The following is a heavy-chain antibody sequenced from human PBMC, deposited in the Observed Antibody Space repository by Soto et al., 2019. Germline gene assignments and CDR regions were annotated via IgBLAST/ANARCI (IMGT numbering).Heavy chain of an antibody. CDR3: ARDRVAVAVGDA. Sequence: QVQLQESGPGLVKASQTLSLTCNVSGGSVSSGDYYWSWIRQPPGKGLGWIGYISHSGSTYSNPSLKGRLAMSIDTSKNQFSLQLRSVTAADTAVYFCARDRVAVAVGDAWGPGTLVTVSS. CDR1: GGSVSSGDYY. J-gene: IGHJ5*02. V-gene: IGHV4-30-4*01. D-gene: IGHD2-15*01. CDR2: ISHSGST.